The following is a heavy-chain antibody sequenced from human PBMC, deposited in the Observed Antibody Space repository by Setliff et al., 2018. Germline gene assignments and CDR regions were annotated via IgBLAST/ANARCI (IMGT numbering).Heavy chain of an antibody. CDR1: GFTFSRYS. CDR2: ISASSSTI. Sequence: PGGSLRLSCAASGFTFSRYSMNWVRQGPGKGLEWVSYISASSSTIYYSGSVKGRFTISRDNAKSSLFLQMNGLRADDTAVYYCARDLDGGNGHDLWGRGTLVTVSS. J-gene: IGHJ5*02. CDR3: ARDLDGGNGHDL. D-gene: IGHD2-15*01. V-gene: IGHV3-48*01.